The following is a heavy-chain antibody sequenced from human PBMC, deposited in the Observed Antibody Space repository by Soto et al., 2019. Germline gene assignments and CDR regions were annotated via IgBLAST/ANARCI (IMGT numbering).Heavy chain of an antibody. V-gene: IGHV3-30*18. D-gene: IGHD3-3*01. CDR1: GFNLWSNG. Sequence: QVQMVESGGGVVQPGGSLRLSCAASGFNLWSNGMHWVRQAPGKGLEWVAITSYDGTNEYYADYVKGRFTISRDNSKNMLYLQMNSLRTDDTAMYYCEKGLWSGYSPFDYWGQGTQVTVSS. CDR2: TSYDGTNE. CDR3: EKGLWSGYSPFDY. J-gene: IGHJ4*02.